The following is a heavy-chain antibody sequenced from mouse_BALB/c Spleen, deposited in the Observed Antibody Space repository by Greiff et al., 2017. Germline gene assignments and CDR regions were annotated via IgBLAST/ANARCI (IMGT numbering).Heavy chain of an antibody. D-gene: IGHD2-14*01. J-gene: IGHJ4*01. CDR3: ARYYRYRRDYAMDY. CDR1: GYSFTGYY. CDR2: ISCYNGAT. Sequence: LVKTGASVKISCKASGYSFTGYYMHWVKQSHGKSLEWIGYISCYNGATSYNQKFKGKATFTVDTSSSTAYMQLSSLTSEDSAVYYCARYYRYRRDYAMDYWGQGTSVTVSS. V-gene: IGHV1S34*01.